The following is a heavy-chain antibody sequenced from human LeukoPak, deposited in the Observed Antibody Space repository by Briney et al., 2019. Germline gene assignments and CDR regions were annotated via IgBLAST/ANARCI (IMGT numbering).Heavy chain of an antibody. CDR1: GGTFSSYA. D-gene: IGHD2-2*02. CDR3: ARVGKAPGGIRPLIDY. J-gene: IGHJ4*02. V-gene: IGHV1-69*06. Sequence: PSVKVSCKASGGTFSSYAISWVRQAPGQGLEWMGGIIPIFGTANYAQKFQGRVTITADKSTSTAYMDLSRLRSMDTAVYYCARVGKAPGGIRPLIDYWGQGTLVTVSS. CDR2: IIPIFGTA.